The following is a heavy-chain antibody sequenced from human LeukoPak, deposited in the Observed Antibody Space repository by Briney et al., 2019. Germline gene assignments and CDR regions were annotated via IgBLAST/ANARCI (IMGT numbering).Heavy chain of an antibody. Sequence: GGSLRLSCAASGFTFSDYYMSWIRQAPGKGLEWVSYISSSGSTIYYADSVKGRFTISRDNAKNSLYLQMNSLRAEDTAAYYCARYSSPDDAFDIWGQGTMVTVSS. J-gene: IGHJ3*02. CDR3: ARYSSPDDAFDI. V-gene: IGHV3-11*01. CDR1: GFTFSDYY. D-gene: IGHD6-19*01. CDR2: ISSSGSTI.